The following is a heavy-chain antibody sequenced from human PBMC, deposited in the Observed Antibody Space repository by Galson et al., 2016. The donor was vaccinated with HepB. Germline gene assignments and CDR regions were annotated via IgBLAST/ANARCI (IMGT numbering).Heavy chain of an antibody. Sequence: SLRLSCAASGFTFSDYAMNWVRQAPGKGLEWVSVISGSGGATYYADSVKGRFTDSRDNAKNTLYMQMNSLRAEDTAVYYCARESPTTAGAFDIWGQGTMVTVSS. V-gene: IGHV3-23*01. D-gene: IGHD4-17*01. CDR3: ARESPTTAGAFDI. J-gene: IGHJ3*02. CDR1: GFTFSDYA. CDR2: ISGSGGAT.